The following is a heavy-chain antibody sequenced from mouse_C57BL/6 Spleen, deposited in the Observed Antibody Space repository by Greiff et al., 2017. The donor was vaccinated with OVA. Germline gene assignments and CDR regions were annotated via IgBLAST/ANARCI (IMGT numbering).Heavy chain of an antibody. Sequence: QVQLQQSGPELVKPGASVKISCKASGYAFSSSWMNWVKQRPGKGLEWIGRIYPGDGDTNYNGKFKGKATLTADKSSSTAYMQLSSLTSEDSAVYFCARSDGNYVAWFADWGQGTLVTVSA. CDR1: GYAFSSSW. D-gene: IGHD2-1*01. CDR3: ARSDGNYVAWFAD. V-gene: IGHV1-82*01. CDR2: IYPGDGDT. J-gene: IGHJ3*01.